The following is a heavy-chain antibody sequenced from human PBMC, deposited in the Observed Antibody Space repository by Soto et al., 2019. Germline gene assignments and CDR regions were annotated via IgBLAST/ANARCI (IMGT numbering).Heavy chain of an antibody. D-gene: IGHD3-3*01. CDR3: ARDPGPSTIFYAFDS. Sequence: PGGSLRLSCAASGFTFSSYSMNWVRQAPGKGLEWVSSISSSSSYIYYADSVKGRFTISRDNAKNSLYLQMNSLRAEDTAVYYCARDPGPSTIFYAFDSWGQGTRVTVSS. V-gene: IGHV3-21*01. J-gene: IGHJ3*02. CDR2: ISSSSSYI. CDR1: GFTFSSYS.